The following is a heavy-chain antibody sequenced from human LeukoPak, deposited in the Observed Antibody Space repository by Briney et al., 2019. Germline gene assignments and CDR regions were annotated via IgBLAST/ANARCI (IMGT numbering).Heavy chain of an antibody. V-gene: IGHV3-30-3*01. CDR2: ISYDGSNK. CDR3: ARDGYSSSADAFDI. CDR1: GSTFSSYA. D-gene: IGHD6-6*01. Sequence: GGSLRLSCAASGSTFSSYAMHWVRQAPGKGLEWVAVISYDGSNKYYADSVKGRFTISRDNSKNTLYLQMNSLRAEDTAVYYCARDGYSSSADAFDIWGQGTRVTVSS. J-gene: IGHJ3*02.